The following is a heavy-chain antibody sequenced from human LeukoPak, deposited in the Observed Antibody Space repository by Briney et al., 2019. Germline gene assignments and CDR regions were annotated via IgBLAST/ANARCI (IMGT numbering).Heavy chain of an antibody. CDR2: ISGSGGST. CDR1: GFTFSSYA. CDR3: AELGITMIGGV. Sequence: GGSLRLSCAASGFTFSSYAMSWVRQAPGKGLEWVSLISGSGGSTYYADSVKGRFTISRDNAKNSLYLQMNSLRAEDMAVYYCAELGITMIGGVWGKGTTVTISS. J-gene: IGHJ6*04. V-gene: IGHV3-23*01. D-gene: IGHD3-10*02.